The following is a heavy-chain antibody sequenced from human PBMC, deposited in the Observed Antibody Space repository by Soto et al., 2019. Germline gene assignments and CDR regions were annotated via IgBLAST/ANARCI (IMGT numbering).Heavy chain of an antibody. V-gene: IGHV4-39*01. D-gene: IGHD1-26*01. CDR1: GGSITSSSYY. J-gene: IGHJ5*02. CDR2: IYYSGST. Sequence: QLHLRESGPGLVKPSETLSLTCTVSGGSITSSSYYWGWIRQPPGKGLEWIGSIYYSGSTYYNPSLKCRXTXSVDTSKNQFSLKLSSVTAADTAVYYCATQEVGGSYVYTFDPWGQGTLVTVSS. CDR3: ATQEVGGSYVYTFDP.